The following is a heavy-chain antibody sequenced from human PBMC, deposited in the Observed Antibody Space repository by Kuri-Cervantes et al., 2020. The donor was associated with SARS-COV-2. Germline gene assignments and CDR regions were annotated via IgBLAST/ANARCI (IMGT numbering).Heavy chain of an antibody. V-gene: IGHV3-48*01. CDR2: ISTSSSTR. J-gene: IGHJ4*02. Sequence: GESLKISCAASGFTFSKDNMNWVRQAPGKGLEWVSYISTSSSTRYYADSVKGRFTISRDDLKNMAYLQMNSLKTEDTAVYYCTTLIDYWGQGALVTVSS. CDR1: GFTFSKDN. CDR3: TTLIDY.